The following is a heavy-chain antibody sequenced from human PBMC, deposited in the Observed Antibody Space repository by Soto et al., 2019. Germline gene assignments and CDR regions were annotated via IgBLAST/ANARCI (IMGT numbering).Heavy chain of an antibody. CDR2: IDIGGNT. V-gene: IGHV3-66*01. D-gene: IGHD3-16*01. CDR1: GFSVTNNY. Sequence: EVQMVESGGGVVQPGGSLRLSCAASGFSVTNNYMNWVRQAPGKGLEWVSIIDIGGNTYYADSVKDRFTISRDDSKNTRYLQRDSLRPEDTAVYFCARGRGSTGYLGREHYFDYWGQGTLVTVSP. CDR3: ARGRGSTGYLGREHYFDY. J-gene: IGHJ4*02.